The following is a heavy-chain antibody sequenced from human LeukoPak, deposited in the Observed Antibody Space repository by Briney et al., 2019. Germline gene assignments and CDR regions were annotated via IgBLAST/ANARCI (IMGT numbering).Heavy chain of an antibody. J-gene: IGHJ4*02. CDR1: GFTFSRYW. D-gene: IGHD2-15*01. CDR3: ARGGSGYCSTGSCYPFDY. V-gene: IGHV3-74*01. Sequence: GGSLRLSCAASGFTFSRYWMHWVRQAPGKGLVWASRVNSDGSSTTYADSVKGRFTISRDDAKNTLYLQMNSLRAEDTAVYYCARGGSGYCSTGSCYPFDYWGQGALVAVSS. CDR2: VNSDGSST.